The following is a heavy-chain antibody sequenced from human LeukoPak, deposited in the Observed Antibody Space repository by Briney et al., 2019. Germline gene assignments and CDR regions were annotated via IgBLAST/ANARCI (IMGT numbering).Heavy chain of an antibody. Sequence: SQTLSLTCAVPGGSISSGGYSWSWIRQPPGKGLEWIGNIYYNGNTDYNPSLASRVTISVDTSKNHFSLNLRFVTAADTAVYYCARDRNSGYEFDYWGLGTLVTVSS. V-gene: IGHV4-30-2*05. D-gene: IGHD5-12*01. CDR2: IYYNGNT. CDR3: ARDRNSGYEFDY. CDR1: GGSISSGGYS. J-gene: IGHJ4*02.